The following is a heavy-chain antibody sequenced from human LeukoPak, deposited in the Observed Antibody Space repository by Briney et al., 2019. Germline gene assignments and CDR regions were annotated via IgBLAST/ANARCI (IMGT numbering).Heavy chain of an antibody. V-gene: IGHV3-23*01. D-gene: IGHD2-2*01. CDR2: ISGSGTYT. Sequence: PSETLSLTCAVVGGSISSSNGGTGVRQPPGKGREWVSTISGSGTYTYYTVTVKGRFTISRDDSKNPVYLQMNSLRAEDTAIFYCASQVRAPFDYWGQGTLVTVSS. J-gene: IGHJ4*02. CDR1: GGSISSSN. CDR3: ASQVRAPFDY.